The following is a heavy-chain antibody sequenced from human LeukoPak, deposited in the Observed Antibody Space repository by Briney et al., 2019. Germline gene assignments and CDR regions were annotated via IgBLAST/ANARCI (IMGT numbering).Heavy chain of an antibody. Sequence: GGSLRLSCAASGFTFSNYWMDGVRQAPGKGLVWVSRINSDGSSTSYADSVKGRFTISRDNAKNTLYLEMNSLRAEDTAVYYCARETFLLALDVWGQGTTVTVS. CDR2: INSDGSST. J-gene: IGHJ6*02. D-gene: IGHD2/OR15-2a*01. CDR1: GFTFSNYW. V-gene: IGHV3-74*01. CDR3: ARETFLLALDV.